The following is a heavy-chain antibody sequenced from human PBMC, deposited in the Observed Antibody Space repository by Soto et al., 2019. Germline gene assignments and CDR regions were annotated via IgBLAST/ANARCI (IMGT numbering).Heavy chain of an antibody. CDR2: IYYIGRT. V-gene: IGHV4-59*01. D-gene: IGHD6-13*01. J-gene: IGHJ5*02. CDR1: DSISTYY. CDR3: ARHQSHSSSYVDP. Sequence: SETLSLTCNVDSISTYYWNWIRQPPGKGLEWIGYIYYIGRTNYNPSLRSRVTISIDTSKNQFSLKLSSVTAADTAVYYCARHQSHSSSYVDPWGQGTLVTVSS.